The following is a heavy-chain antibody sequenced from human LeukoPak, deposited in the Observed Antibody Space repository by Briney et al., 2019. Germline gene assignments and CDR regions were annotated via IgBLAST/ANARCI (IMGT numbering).Heavy chain of an antibody. CDR1: GDSVSSSNYY. D-gene: IGHD6-6*01. V-gene: IGHV4-61*01. CDR2: IYYSGNT. J-gene: IGHJ6*02. CDR3: ASSSSYYYGMDV. Sequence: ASETLSLTCTVSGDSVSSSNYYWSWIRQPPGKGLEWIGYIYYSGNTNYNPSLKSRVTISVDTSKNQFSLKLSSVTAADTAVYYCASSSSYYYGMDVWGQGTTVTVSS.